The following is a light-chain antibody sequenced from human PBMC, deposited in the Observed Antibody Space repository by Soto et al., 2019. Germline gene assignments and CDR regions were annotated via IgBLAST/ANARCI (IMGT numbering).Light chain of an antibody. CDR1: HSVTSDY. J-gene: IGKJ5*01. CDR2: GAT. V-gene: IGKV3D-20*02. CDR3: QQCSNWPLIT. Sequence: EIVLTQSPGTLSLSPGERATLSCRASHSVTSDYLAWYQQKPGQAPRLLIYGATKRATGIPDRFSGSGSGTDFTLTIRRLESEDFAVYYCQQCSNWPLITFGQGTRLEIK.